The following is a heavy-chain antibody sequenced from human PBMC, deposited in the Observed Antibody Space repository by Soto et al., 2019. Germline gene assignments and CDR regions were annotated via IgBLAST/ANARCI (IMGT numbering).Heavy chain of an antibody. CDR1: GGSISSGDYY. D-gene: IGHD3-22*01. V-gene: IGHV4-30-4*01. J-gene: IGHJ4*02. CDR2: IYYSGST. CDR3: ARAIGQSYDSAGGRYY. Sequence: QVQLKESGPGLVKPSQTLSLTCTVSGGSISSGDYYWSGIRQPPGKGLEWIGYIYYSGSTYYNPSPKCRVNLSGDTSKSQFSLKLSSVTAAATAVYHCARAIGQSYDSAGGRYYWGQGSLVTVSS.